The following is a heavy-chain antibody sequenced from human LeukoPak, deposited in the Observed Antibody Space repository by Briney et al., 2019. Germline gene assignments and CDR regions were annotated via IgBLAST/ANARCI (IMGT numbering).Heavy chain of an antibody. V-gene: IGHV4-39*01. Sequence: PSETLSLTCTVSGGSISGSNYYWDWIRQPPGKGLEWIGSVFQNKRTYYNPSLKSRVAISGDTSRNQFSLKLYFVTAADTAVYFCATGGGLAVSHIWGQGALVTVSS. D-gene: IGHD5/OR15-5a*01. CDR2: VFQNKRT. J-gene: IGHJ4*02. CDR1: GGSISGSNYY. CDR3: ATGGGLAVSHI.